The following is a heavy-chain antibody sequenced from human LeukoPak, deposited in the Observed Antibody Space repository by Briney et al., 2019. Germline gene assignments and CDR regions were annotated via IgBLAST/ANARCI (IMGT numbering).Heavy chain of an antibody. V-gene: IGHV4-4*09. Sequence: SETLSLTCTFSGSSISSFYRSWLRQPPQKGLDLIGYIYTSGTSNYIPSLKSRVTISADTSKNQVSLRLTSVNATDTAMYYCAGSLPAPKEFRNWGQGMLVTVSS. CDR1: GSSISSFY. J-gene: IGHJ4*02. CDR3: AGSLPAPKEFRN. D-gene: IGHD2-2*01. CDR2: IYTSGTS.